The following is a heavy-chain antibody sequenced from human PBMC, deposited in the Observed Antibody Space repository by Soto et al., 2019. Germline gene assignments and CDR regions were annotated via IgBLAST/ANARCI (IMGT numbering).Heavy chain of an antibody. CDR2: VYYSGST. Sequence: ATLSLTCTVSGGSISTYYWSWVRQPPGKGLEWIGYVYYSGSTNYNPSLKSRVTISVDTSKNQFSLKLTSVTAADTAMYYCARGGRSAYYYYMGVWGKGTTVTVSS. CDR1: GGSISTYY. V-gene: IGHV4-59*01. J-gene: IGHJ6*03. CDR3: ARGGRSAYYYYMGV.